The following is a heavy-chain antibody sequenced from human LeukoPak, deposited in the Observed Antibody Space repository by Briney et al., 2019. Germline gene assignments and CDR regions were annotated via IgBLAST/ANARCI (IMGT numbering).Heavy chain of an antibody. Sequence: GASVKVSCKASGYTFTGCYMHWVRQAPGQGLEWMGWINPNSGGTNYAQKFQGRVTMTRDTSISTAYMELSRLRSDDTAVYYCAREYCSSTSCLDDPWGQGTLVTVSS. CDR3: AREYCSSTSCLDDP. J-gene: IGHJ5*02. CDR2: INPNSGGT. D-gene: IGHD2-2*01. V-gene: IGHV1-2*02. CDR1: GYTFTGCY.